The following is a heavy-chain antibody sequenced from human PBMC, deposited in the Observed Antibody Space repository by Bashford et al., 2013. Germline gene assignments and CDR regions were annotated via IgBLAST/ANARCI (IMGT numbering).Heavy chain of an antibody. CDR2: ISSSSSTI. J-gene: IGHJ4*02. D-gene: IGHD5-24*01. CDR3: ARDLDGPNSG. V-gene: IGHV3-48*02. Sequence: VRQAPGRGLEWVSYISSSSSTIYYADSVKGRFTISRDNAKNSLYLQMNSLRDEDTAVYYCARDLDGPNSGWGQGTLVTVSS.